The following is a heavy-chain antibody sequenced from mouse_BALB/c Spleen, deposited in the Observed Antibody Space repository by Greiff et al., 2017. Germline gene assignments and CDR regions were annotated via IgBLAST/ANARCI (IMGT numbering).Heavy chain of an antibody. Sequence: EVKLMESGGGLVKPGGSLKLSCAASGFTFSSYAMSWVRQSPEKRLEWVAEISSGGSYTYYPDTVTGRFTISRDNAKNTLYLEMSSLRSEDTAMYYCAREGYGNLWFAYWGQGTLVTVSA. J-gene: IGHJ3*01. CDR3: AREGYGNLWFAY. D-gene: IGHD2-10*02. CDR2: ISSGGSYT. V-gene: IGHV5-9-4*01. CDR1: GFTFSSYA.